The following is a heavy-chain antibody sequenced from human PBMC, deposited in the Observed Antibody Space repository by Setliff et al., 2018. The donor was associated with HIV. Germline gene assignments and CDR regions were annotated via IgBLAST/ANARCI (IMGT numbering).Heavy chain of an antibody. V-gene: IGHV3-7*01. D-gene: IGHD2-21*02. Sequence: ETLSLTCTVSGGSISSRDYYWGWIRQPPGKGLEWVANIKQDGREKYYVDSVEGRFSISRDNAKNSLYLQMNSLRAEDTAVYYCARERGVTPLGNYYYYYMDVWGKGTTVTVSS. CDR2: IKQDGREK. CDR3: ARERGVTPLGNYYYYYMDV. CDR1: GGSISSRDYY. J-gene: IGHJ6*03.